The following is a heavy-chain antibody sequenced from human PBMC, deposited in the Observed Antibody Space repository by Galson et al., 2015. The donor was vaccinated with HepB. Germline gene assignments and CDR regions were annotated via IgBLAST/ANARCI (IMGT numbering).Heavy chain of an antibody. CDR1: GDSVSGHSAA. V-gene: IGHV6-1*01. D-gene: IGHD2/OR15-2a*01. J-gene: IGHJ6*02. CDR2: AYYRSKWSY. CDR3: ARALYCTSSATSYCNSMDV. Sequence: CAISGDSVSGHSAAWNWIRQSPSRGLEWLGRAYYRSKWSYDYSVSVKSRITINPDTSKNQFSLQLNSVTPEDTAVYYCARALYCTSSATSYCNSMDVWGQGTTVTVSS.